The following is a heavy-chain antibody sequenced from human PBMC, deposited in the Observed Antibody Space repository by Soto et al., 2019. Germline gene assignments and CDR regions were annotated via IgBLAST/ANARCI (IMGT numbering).Heavy chain of an antibody. J-gene: IGHJ4*02. CDR3: SKSGIAAAVDY. CDR1: GFTFSSYW. Sequence: GGSLRLSCAASGFTFSSYWMSWVRQAPGKGLEWVANIKQDGSEKYYVDSVKGRFTISRDNAKNSLYLQMNSLRAEDTAVYYCSKSGIAAAVDYWGQGTLVTVSS. CDR2: IKQDGSEK. D-gene: IGHD6-13*01. V-gene: IGHV3-7*01.